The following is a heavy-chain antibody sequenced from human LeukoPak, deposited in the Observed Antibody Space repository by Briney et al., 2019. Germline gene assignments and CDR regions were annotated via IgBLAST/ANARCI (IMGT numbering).Heavy chain of an antibody. CDR2: IYSNGGST. D-gene: IGHD6-19*01. CDR1: GFTFSSYG. J-gene: IGHJ4*02. CDR3: VRKYSSGWYGY. V-gene: IGHV3-64D*06. Sequence: PGGSLRLSCSASGFTFSSYGMHWVRQAPGKGLEYVSGIYSNGGSTYYADSVKGRFTISRDNSKNTLYLQMSSLRAEDTAVYYCVRKYSSGWYGYWGQGTLVTVSS.